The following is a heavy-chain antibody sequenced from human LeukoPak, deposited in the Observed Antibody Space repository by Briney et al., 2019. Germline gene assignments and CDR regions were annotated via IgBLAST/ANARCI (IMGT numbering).Heavy chain of an antibody. CDR3: ARSKYYDFWSGYYNDY. Sequence: PSETLSLTCTVSGGSISSYYWSWVRQTPGKGLEWVSFISGSGDKSYHIDPVKGRFTISRDNAKNTLYLQMNSLRAEDTAVYYCARSKYYDFWSGYYNDYWGQGTLVTVSS. V-gene: IGHV3-23*01. J-gene: IGHJ4*02. CDR2: ISGSGDKS. D-gene: IGHD3-3*01. CDR1: GGSISSYY.